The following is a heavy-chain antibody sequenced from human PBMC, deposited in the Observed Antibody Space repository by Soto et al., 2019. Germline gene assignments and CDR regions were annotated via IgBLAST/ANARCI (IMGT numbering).Heavy chain of an antibody. CDR2: IIPILGIA. J-gene: IGHJ6*02. V-gene: IGHV1-69*08. Sequence: QVQLVQSGAEVKKPGSSVKVSCKASGGTFSSYTISWVRQAPGQGLEWMGRIIPILGIANYAQKFQGRVTITADKSTSTAYMELSSLRSEDTAVYYCARDAWSCSSPSCYGSSYYYGMDVWGQGTTVTVSS. CDR1: GGTFSSYT. D-gene: IGHD2-2*01. CDR3: ARDAWSCSSPSCYGSSYYYGMDV.